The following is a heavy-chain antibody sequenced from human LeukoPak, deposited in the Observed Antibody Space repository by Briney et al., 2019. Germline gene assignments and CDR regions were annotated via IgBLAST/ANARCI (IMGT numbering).Heavy chain of an antibody. CDR3: ARSIAAAGLYYYCYYYMDV. CDR1: GYTFTGYY. CDR2: INPNSGGT. J-gene: IGHJ6*03. V-gene: IGHV1-2*06. Sequence: ASVKVSCKASGYTFTGYYMHWVRQAPGQGLEWMGRINPNSGGTNYAQKFQGRVTMTRDTSISTAYMELSRLRSDDTAVYYCARSIAAAGLYYYCYYYMDVWGKGTTVTVSS. D-gene: IGHD6-13*01.